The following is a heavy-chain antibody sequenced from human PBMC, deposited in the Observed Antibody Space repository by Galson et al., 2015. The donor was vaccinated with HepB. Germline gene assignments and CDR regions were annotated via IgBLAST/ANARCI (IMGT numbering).Heavy chain of an antibody. V-gene: IGHV3-64D*06. CDR1: GFTFSTYT. Sequence: SLRLSCAASGFTFSTYTIHWVRQAPGKGLEYVSAISSNGGSTYYADSVKGRFTISRDNSKNTVYLQMSSLRAEDTAVYFCVRASMGAYDYWGQGTLVTVSS. CDR2: ISSNGGST. CDR3: VRASMGAYDY. D-gene: IGHD1-26*01. J-gene: IGHJ4*02.